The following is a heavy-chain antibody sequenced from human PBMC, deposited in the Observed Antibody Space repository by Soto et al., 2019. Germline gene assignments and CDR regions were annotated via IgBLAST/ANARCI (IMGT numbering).Heavy chain of an antibody. CDR2: INQDGSKK. Sequence: EVQLVESGGGLVQPGGSLRLSCAASGFTFRSYWMSWVRQTPGKGLEWVANINQDGSKKNYVDSVKGRFTISRDNAENSQGRGINSREAEGGGVVFRGRGGGLMWPAGDYWGQGTLVTVSS. J-gene: IGHJ4*02. CDR3: GRGGGLMWPAGDY. D-gene: IGHD3-16*01. CDR1: GFTFRSYW. V-gene: IGHV3-7*04.